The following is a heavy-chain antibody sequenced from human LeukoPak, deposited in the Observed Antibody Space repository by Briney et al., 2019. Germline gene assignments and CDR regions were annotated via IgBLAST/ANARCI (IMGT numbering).Heavy chain of an antibody. CDR1: GYTFTAYY. D-gene: IGHD2-8*01. CDR3: VRDARVSGDV. CDR2: ISPNNGGT. Sequence: ASVKVSCKASGYTFTAYYMHWVRQAPGQGLEWVGRISPNNGGTSYAQRFQGRVTMTRDTSIDTVYMELSRLISDDTAVYYCVRDARVSGDVWGKGTTVTVSS. J-gene: IGHJ6*04. V-gene: IGHV1-2*06.